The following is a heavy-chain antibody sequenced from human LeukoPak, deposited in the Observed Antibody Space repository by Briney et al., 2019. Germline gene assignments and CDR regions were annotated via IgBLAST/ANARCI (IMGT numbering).Heavy chain of an antibody. Sequence: GGSLRLSCAASGFTFSSYEMNWVRQAPGKGLEWLSYISSSGSPVYYADSVKGRFTISRDNAKNSLYLQMNSLRAEDTAVYYCARGPLTGSMLGDFDYWGQGTLVTVSS. J-gene: IGHJ4*02. CDR3: ARGPLTGSMLGDFDY. V-gene: IGHV3-48*03. CDR1: GFTFSSYE. D-gene: IGHD7-27*01. CDR2: ISSSGSPV.